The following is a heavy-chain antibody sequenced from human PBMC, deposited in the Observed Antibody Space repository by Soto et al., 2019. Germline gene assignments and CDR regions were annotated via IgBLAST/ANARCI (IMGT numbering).Heavy chain of an antibody. CDR3: ARVRERWIKFGFDY. Sequence: PSETLSLTCTVSGGSISIFYWSWIRQPPGKGLEWIGYMYYSGSTNYNPSLKSRVTISVDTSKNQFSLKLSSVTAADTAVYYCARVRERWIKFGFDYWGQGNVVTVSS. D-gene: IGHD2-2*03. CDR1: GGSISIFY. CDR2: MYYSGST. V-gene: IGHV4-59*01. J-gene: IGHJ4*02.